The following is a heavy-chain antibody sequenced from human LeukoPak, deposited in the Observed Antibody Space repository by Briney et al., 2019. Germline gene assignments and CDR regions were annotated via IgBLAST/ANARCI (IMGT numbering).Heavy chain of an antibody. CDR1: GFTFSSYS. CDR2: ISSSSSYI. Sequence: GGSLRPSCAASGFTFSSYSMNWVRQAPGKGLEWVSSISSSSSYIYYADSVKGRFTISRDNAKNSLYLQMNSLRAEDTAVYYCARDGRELHSPQVGAFDIWGQGTMVTVSS. D-gene: IGHD1-26*01. V-gene: IGHV3-21*01. CDR3: ARDGRELHSPQVGAFDI. J-gene: IGHJ3*02.